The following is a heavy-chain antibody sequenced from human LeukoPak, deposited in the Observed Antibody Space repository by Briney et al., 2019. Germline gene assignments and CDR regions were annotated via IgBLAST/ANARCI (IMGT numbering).Heavy chain of an antibody. Sequence: SETLSLTRTVSGGSISSYYWNWIRQPAGKGLEWIGRIYTSGSTNYNPSLKSRVTMSVDTSKNQFSLKLSSVTAADTAVYYCARGVEQWLVPYFDYWGQGTLVTVSS. D-gene: IGHD6-19*01. CDR1: GGSISSYY. CDR2: IYTSGST. V-gene: IGHV4-4*07. J-gene: IGHJ4*02. CDR3: ARGVEQWLVPYFDY.